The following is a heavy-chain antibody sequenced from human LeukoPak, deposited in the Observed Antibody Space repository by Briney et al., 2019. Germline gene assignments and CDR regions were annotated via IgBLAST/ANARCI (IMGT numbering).Heavy chain of an antibody. CDR2: IKEDGSEK. CDR3: VRDSYYHPDY. CDR1: RFTFSDYY. D-gene: IGHD3-10*01. J-gene: IGHJ4*02. V-gene: IGHV3-7*01. Sequence: GGSLRLSCAASRFTFSDYYMTWVRQAPGRGLEWVANIKEDGSEKNYVDSVKGRFTISRDNAKNMMYLQMNSLRAEDTAVYYCVRDSYYHPDYWGQGTLVTVSS.